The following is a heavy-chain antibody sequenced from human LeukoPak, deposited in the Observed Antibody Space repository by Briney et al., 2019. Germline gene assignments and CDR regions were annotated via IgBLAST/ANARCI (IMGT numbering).Heavy chain of an antibody. Sequence: GGSLRLSCAASGFTFSSFAMSWVRQAPGKGLEWVSTISGSGGTTHYADSVKGRFTISRDNSKNTLHLQMNTLSAEDTAVYYCAKMEWQQNYFDYWGQGTLVTVSS. CDR3: AKMEWQQNYFDY. D-gene: IGHD3-3*01. CDR1: GFTFSSFA. CDR2: ISGSGGTT. J-gene: IGHJ4*02. V-gene: IGHV3-23*01.